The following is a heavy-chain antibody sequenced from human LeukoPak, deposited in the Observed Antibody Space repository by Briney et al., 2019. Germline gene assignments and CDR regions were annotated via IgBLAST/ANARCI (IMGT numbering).Heavy chain of an antibody. D-gene: IGHD1-26*01. CDR1: GFTFSSYG. J-gene: IGHJ5*02. CDR2: ISDDGSNK. CDR3: AKDPLVWGELSGVGWFDP. V-gene: IGHV3-30*18. Sequence: GGSLRLSCAASGFTFSSYGMHWVRQAPGKGLEWVAVISDDGSNKHYGDSVKGRFTISRDDSKNTLYLQMNSLRAEDTAVYYCAKDPLVWGELSGVGWFDPWGQGTLVTVSS.